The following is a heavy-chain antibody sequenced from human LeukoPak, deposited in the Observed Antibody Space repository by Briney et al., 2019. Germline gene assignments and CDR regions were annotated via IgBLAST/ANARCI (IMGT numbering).Heavy chain of an antibody. Sequence: SETLSLTCTVSGGSISSYYWSWIRQPPGKGLEWIGYIYYSGSTNYNPSLKSRVTISVDTSKNQSSLKLSSVTAADTAVYYCASVNVRGVIGYWGQGTLVTVSS. CDR3: ASVNVRGVIGY. CDR1: GGSISSYY. CDR2: IYYSGST. J-gene: IGHJ4*02. D-gene: IGHD3-10*02. V-gene: IGHV4-59*01.